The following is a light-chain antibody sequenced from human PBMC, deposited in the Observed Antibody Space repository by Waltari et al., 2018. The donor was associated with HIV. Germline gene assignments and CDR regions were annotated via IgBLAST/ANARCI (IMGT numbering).Light chain of an antibody. CDR3: QVWDSISAVV. J-gene: IGLJ2*01. V-gene: IGLV3-1*01. CDR1: NLGATF. CDR2: KDT. Sequence: SYEFTQPPSVSLSPGQPASITCPGANLGATFVSWFHQKTGQSPVLVIDKDTKRPSGIPERFSGSNSENTATLTISGTLAMDEADYYCQVWDSISAVVFGGGTKLTVL.